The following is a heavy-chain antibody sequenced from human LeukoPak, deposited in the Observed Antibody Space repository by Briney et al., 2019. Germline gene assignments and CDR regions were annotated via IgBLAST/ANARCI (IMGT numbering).Heavy chain of an antibody. D-gene: IGHD1-26*01. J-gene: IGHJ3*02. Sequence: GGSLRLSCAASGFTFSSYEMNWVRQAPGKGLEWVSYISSGGSNVHYADSVKGRFTISRDNAKNSLYLQMNSLRAEDTAVYYCARVIIVGATGIWGQGTMVTVSS. V-gene: IGHV3-48*03. CDR1: GFTFSSYE. CDR2: ISSGGSNV. CDR3: ARVIIVGATGI.